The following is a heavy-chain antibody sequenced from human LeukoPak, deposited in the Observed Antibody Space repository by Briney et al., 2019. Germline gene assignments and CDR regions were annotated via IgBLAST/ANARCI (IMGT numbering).Heavy chain of an antibody. CDR3: ATYRQVLLPFES. D-gene: IGHD2-8*02. CDR1: GITFSSYG. V-gene: IGHV3-23*01. CDR2: ISGSGGST. J-gene: IGHJ4*02. Sequence: GGSLRLSCAASGITFSSYGMSWVRQAPGKGLEWVSVISGSGGSTYYADSVRGRFTISRDNSKSTLSLQMNSLRAEDTAIYYCATYRQVLLPFESWGQGTLVTVSS.